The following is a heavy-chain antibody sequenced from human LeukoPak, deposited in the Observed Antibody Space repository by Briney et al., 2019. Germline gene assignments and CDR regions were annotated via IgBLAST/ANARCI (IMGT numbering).Heavy chain of an antibody. V-gene: IGHV5-51*01. CDR1: GYSFTSYW. CDR3: ARRGKYSSSWPPYYYYGMDV. Sequence: GQSLNISCQVSGYSFTSYWIGWVRQVPGKGREWMGIICPGDSDTRYSPSFQGQVTISADKSISTAYLQWSSLKASDTAMYYCARRGKYSSSWPPYYYYGMDVWGKGATVTVSS. CDR2: ICPGDSDT. D-gene: IGHD6-13*01. J-gene: IGHJ6*04.